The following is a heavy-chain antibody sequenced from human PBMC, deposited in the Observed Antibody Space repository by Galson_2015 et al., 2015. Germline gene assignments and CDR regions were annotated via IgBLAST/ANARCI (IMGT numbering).Heavy chain of an antibody. V-gene: IGHV1-69*01. CDR3: ASHYDFWSGQNWSYFDY. D-gene: IGHD3-3*01. CDR2: IIPIFGTA. Sequence: VKVSCKASGGTFSSYAISWVRQAPGQGLEWMGGIIPIFGTANYAQKFQGRVTITADESTSTAYMELSSLRSEDTAVYYCASHYDFWSGQNWSYFDYWGQGTLVTVSS. CDR1: GGTFSSYA. J-gene: IGHJ4*02.